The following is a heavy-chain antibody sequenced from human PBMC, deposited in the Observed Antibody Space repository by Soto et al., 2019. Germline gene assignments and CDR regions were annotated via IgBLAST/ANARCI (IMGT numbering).Heavy chain of an antibody. CDR1: GYTFTSYY. CDR3: AGASTWHPGAFDI. Sequence: ASVKVSCKASGYTFTSYYMHWVRQAPGQGLEWIGIINPSGGSTSYAQKFQGRVTMTRDTSTSTVYMELSSLRSEDTAVYYCAGASTWHPGAFDIWGQGTTVTVSS. CDR2: INPSGGST. D-gene: IGHD5-12*01. J-gene: IGHJ3*02. V-gene: IGHV1-46*01.